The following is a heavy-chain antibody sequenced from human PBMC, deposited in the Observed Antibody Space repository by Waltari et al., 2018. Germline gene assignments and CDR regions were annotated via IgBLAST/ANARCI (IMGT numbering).Heavy chain of an antibody. Sequence: EVQLVESGGGLVKPGRSLRLSCEAYGCSIHTYFMNSVSQAPGRGLVRISTISTRTPYIYYPDSVKSRYTLSRETAKNSLFLQMNSLRPEDTAVYYCATVVLVDANIDVWGKGTTVTFSS. J-gene: IGHJ6*03. CDR1: GCSIHTYF. CDR2: ISTRTPYI. D-gene: IGHD2-2*01. V-gene: IGHV3-21*01. CDR3: ATVVLVDANIDV.